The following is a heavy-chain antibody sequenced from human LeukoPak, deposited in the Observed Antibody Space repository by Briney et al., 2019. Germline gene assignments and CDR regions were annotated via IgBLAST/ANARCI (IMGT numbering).Heavy chain of an antibody. CDR1: GGTFSSYA. V-gene: IGHV1-69*04. J-gene: IGHJ4*02. CDR2: IIPILGIA. CDR3: AVRWFGELSPFDY. D-gene: IGHD3-10*01. Sequence: SVKVSCKASGGTFSSYAISWVRQAPGQGLEWMGRIIPILGIANYAQKFQGRVTITADKSTSTAYMELSSLRSEDTAVYYCAVRWFGELSPFDYWGQGTLVTVSS.